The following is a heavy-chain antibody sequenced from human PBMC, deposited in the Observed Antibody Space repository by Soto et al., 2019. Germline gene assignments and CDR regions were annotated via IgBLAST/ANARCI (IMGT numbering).Heavy chain of an antibody. D-gene: IGHD3-22*01. CDR3: ARDLWSYDSSGYPSGNWFDP. J-gene: IGHJ5*02. V-gene: IGHV1-3*01. Sequence: ASVKVSCKASGYTFTSYAMHWVRQAPGQRLEWMGWINAGNGNTKYSQKFQGRVTITRDTSASTAYMELSSLRSEDTAVYYCARDLWSYDSSGYPSGNWFDPWGQGTLVTVSS. CDR1: GYTFTSYA. CDR2: INAGNGNT.